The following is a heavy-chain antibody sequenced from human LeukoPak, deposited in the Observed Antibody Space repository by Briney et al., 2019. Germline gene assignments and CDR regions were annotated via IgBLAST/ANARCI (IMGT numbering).Heavy chain of an antibody. CDR3: ARVGNSARGVTNYFDY. Sequence: PGGSLRLSCAASGFSFTTYWMTWVRLAPGKGLEWVANINQVGSQEHYVAAVKGRFTTSRDNAKNSLFLQMNSLRAGDTAVYYCARVGNSARGVTNYFDYWCQGTLVTVSS. CDR2: INQVGSQE. V-gene: IGHV3-7*01. J-gene: IGHJ4*02. D-gene: IGHD3-10*01. CDR1: GFSFTTYW.